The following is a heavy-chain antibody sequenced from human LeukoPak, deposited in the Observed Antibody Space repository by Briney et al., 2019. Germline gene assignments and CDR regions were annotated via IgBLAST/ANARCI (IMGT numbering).Heavy chain of an antibody. CDR2: INPSGGST. D-gene: IGHD3-9*01. Sequence: GASVKVSCKASGYTFTSYYMHWVRQAPGQGLEWMGIINPSGGSTSYAQKFQGRVTITADESTSTAYMELSSLRSEDTAVYYCARAIGVYDILTGYYYWGQGTLVTVSS. J-gene: IGHJ4*02. V-gene: IGHV1-46*01. CDR1: GYTFTSYY. CDR3: ARAIGVYDILTGYYY.